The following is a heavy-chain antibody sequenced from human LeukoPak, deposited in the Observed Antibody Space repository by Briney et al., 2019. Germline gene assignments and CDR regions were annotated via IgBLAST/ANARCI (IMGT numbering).Heavy chain of an antibody. Sequence: ASVKVSFKTSGYRFTGYYLHWVRQAPGQGLEWMGRINANSGGTDYAEKFQGRVTMTRDTSIGTAYMEVSRLIYDDTAVYYCARDFSLWFDYWGQGTLVTVSS. CDR2: INANSGGT. V-gene: IGHV1-2*06. CDR1: GYRFTGYY. J-gene: IGHJ4*02. CDR3: ARDFSLWFDY. D-gene: IGHD3-10*01.